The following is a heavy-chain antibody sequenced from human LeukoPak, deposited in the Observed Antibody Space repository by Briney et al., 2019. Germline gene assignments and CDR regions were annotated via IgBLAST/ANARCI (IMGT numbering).Heavy chain of an antibody. Sequence: PSQTLSLTCTVSGGSISSGDYYWSWIRQPPGKGLEWIGYIYYSGSTSYNPSLKSRVTILVDTSKNQFSLKLSSMTAADTAVYYCARAKSSSWSFDYWGQGTLVTVSS. CDR3: ARAKSSSWSFDY. V-gene: IGHV4-30-4*08. CDR2: IYYSGST. J-gene: IGHJ4*02. CDR1: GGSISSGDYY. D-gene: IGHD6-13*01.